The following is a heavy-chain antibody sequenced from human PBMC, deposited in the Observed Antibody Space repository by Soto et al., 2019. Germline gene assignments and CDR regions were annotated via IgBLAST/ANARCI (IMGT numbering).Heavy chain of an antibody. D-gene: IGHD3-10*01. CDR2: IKKDGTEE. Sequence: EVPLVESGGGLVPPGGSLRLSCAASGFTFSTYWMTWVRQAPGKGLEWVANIKKDGTEETYVASVRGRFTISRDNAKNSLYLQMNSLRAEDTAGYYCARGGSESDYWGQGTLVIVSS. CDR3: ARGGSESDY. V-gene: IGHV3-7*03. J-gene: IGHJ4*02. CDR1: GFTFSTYW.